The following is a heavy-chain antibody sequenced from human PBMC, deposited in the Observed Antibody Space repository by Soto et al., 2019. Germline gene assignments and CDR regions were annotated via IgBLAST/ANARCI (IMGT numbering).Heavy chain of an antibody. J-gene: IGHJ3*02. Sequence: GESLKISCKGSGYSFTSYWIGWVRQMPGKGLEWMGIIYPGDSDTRYSPSFQGQVTISADKSISTAYLQWSSLKASDTAMYYCASTITVTTAVVDGFDIWGQGTMVTVSS. V-gene: IGHV5-51*01. CDR2: IYPGDSDT. D-gene: IGHD4-17*01. CDR3: ASTITVTTAVVDGFDI. CDR1: GYSFTSYW.